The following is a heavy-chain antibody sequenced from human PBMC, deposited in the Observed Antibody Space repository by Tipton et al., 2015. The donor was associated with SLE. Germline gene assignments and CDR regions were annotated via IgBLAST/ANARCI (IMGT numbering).Heavy chain of an antibody. D-gene: IGHD2-21*01. CDR2: VYASGST. V-gene: IGHV4-61*09. Sequence: TLSLTCTVSGDSITSGPYYWSWIRQPAGKGLEWIGHVYASGSTDYNPSLKTRLSISIDTSRNQFSLNLSSVTAADTAAYYCAREVITITDSDAFDIWGQGTMVTVSS. CDR1: GDSITSGPYY. CDR3: AREVITITDSDAFDI. J-gene: IGHJ3*02.